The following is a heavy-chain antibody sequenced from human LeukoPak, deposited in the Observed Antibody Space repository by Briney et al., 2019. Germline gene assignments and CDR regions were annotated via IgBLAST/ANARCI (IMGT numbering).Heavy chain of an antibody. V-gene: IGHV3-23*01. CDR1: GFPFSSYA. CDR2: LSGSGGST. CDR3: AKGAVITMVRGVISAHFDY. D-gene: IGHD3-10*01. Sequence: GGSLRLSFAASGFPFSSYAMSWVRQAPGKGLEWVSALSGSGGSTYYADSVKGRFTISGDNSKNTLYLQMNSLRAEDTAVYYCAKGAVITMVRGVISAHFDYWGQGSLVTVSS. J-gene: IGHJ4*02.